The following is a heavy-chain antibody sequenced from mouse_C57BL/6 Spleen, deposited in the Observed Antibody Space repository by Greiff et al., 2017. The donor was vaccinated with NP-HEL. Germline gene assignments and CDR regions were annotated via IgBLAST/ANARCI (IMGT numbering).Heavy chain of an antibody. V-gene: IGHV1-64*01. CDR2: IHPNSGST. J-gene: IGHJ1*03. CDR1: GYTFTSYW. D-gene: IGHD2-3*01. CDR3: AREELDGDWYFDV. Sequence: VQLQQSGAELVKPGASVKLSCKASGYTFTSYWMHWVKQRPGQGLEWIGMIHPNSGSTNYNEKFKSKATLTVDESSSTAYMQLSSLTSEDSAVYYCAREELDGDWYFDVWGTGTTVTVSS.